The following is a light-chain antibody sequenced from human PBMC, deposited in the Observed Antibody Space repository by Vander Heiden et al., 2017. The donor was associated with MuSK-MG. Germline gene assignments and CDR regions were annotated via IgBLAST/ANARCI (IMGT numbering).Light chain of an antibody. Sequence: DIQMTQSPSSLSASVGDRVTITCRASQSISSYLNWYQQKPGKAPKLLIYAASSLQSGVPSRFSGSGSGTDFTLTISSLQPEDFATYYCQQNDSTLSFTFGHGTKVDIK. J-gene: IGKJ3*01. CDR1: QSISSY. CDR2: AAS. V-gene: IGKV1-39*01. CDR3: QQNDSTLSFT.